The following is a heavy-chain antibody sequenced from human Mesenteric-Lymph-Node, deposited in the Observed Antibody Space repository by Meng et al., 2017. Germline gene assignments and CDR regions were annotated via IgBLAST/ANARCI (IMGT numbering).Heavy chain of an antibody. V-gene: IGHV4-39*07. Sequence: GSLRLSCTVSGGSISSSSYYWGWIRQPPGKGLEWIGSIYYSGSTYYNPSLKSRVTISVDTSKNQFSLKLSSVTAADTAVYYCARDPRDSYYGSGSYYSTADYWGQGTLVTVSS. CDR3: ARDPRDSYYGSGSYYSTADY. CDR2: IYYSGST. D-gene: IGHD3-10*01. CDR1: GGSISSSSYY. J-gene: IGHJ4*02.